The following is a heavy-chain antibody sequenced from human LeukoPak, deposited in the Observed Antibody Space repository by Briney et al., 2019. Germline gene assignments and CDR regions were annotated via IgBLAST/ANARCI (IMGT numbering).Heavy chain of an antibody. CDR3: ARRGGLNWFDP. J-gene: IGHJ5*02. CDR2: IYYSAST. CDR1: GGSISSSSYY. D-gene: IGHD1-26*01. V-gene: IGHV4-39*01. Sequence: SETLSLTCSVSGGSISSSSYYWGWIRQPPGKGLEWIGSIYYSASTYYNPSLKSRVTISVDTSKNQFSLKLSSVTAADTAVYYCARRGGLNWFDPWGQGTLVTVSS.